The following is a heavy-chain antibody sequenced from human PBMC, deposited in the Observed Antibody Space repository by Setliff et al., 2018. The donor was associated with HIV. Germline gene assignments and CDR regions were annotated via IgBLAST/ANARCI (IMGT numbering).Heavy chain of an antibody. CDR3: AREGTYSGTYWVRRVASFDI. J-gene: IGHJ3*02. D-gene: IGHD1-26*01. Sequence: ASETLSLTCAVYGGSLSCYYWRWIRQPPGKGLEWIGYVSHPGSTNYNPPLKGRITISADTPRNQFSLKLSSVTAADTAVYYCAREGTYSGTYWVRRVASFDIWGQGTRVTVSS. CDR2: VSHPGST. CDR1: GGSLSCYY. V-gene: IGHV4-34*01.